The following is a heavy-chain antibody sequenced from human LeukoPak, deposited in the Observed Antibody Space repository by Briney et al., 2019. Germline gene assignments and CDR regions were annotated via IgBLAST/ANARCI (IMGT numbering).Heavy chain of an antibody. J-gene: IGHJ4*02. D-gene: IGHD1-14*01. Sequence: SVKVSCKASGGTFSSYAISWVRQAPGQGLEWMGGIIPIFGTANYAQKLQGRVTMTTDTSTSTAYMELSRLRSDDTAVYYCASTTIGSEGGSNTYPADYWGQGTLVTVSS. CDR3: ASTTIGSEGGSNTYPADY. V-gene: IGHV1-69*05. CDR1: GGTFSSYA. CDR2: IIPIFGTA.